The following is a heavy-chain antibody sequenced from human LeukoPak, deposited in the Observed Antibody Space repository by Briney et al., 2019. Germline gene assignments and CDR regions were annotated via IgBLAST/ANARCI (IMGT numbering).Heavy chain of an antibody. CDR2: ISAYNGNT. CDR1: GGTFSSYA. D-gene: IGHD1-26*01. Sequence: ASVKVSCKASGGTFSSYAISWVRQAPGQGLEWMGWISAYNGNTNYAQKLQGRVTMTTDTSTSTAYMELRSLRSDDTAVYYCARVGEYSGSYYYAFDIWGQGTMVTVSS. CDR3: ARVGEYSGSYYYAFDI. J-gene: IGHJ3*02. V-gene: IGHV1-18*01.